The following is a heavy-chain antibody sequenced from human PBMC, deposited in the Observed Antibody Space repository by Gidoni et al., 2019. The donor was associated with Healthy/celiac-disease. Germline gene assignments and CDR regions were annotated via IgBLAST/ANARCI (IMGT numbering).Heavy chain of an antibody. Sequence: EVQLLESGGGLVQPGGSLSLSCAASGFTFSSYAMSWVRQAPGKGLGWVSAISGSGGSTYYADSVKGRFTISRDNSKNTLYLQMNSLRAEDTAVYYCAKETDYYDSSGYSWSQGTLVTVSS. J-gene: IGHJ5*02. V-gene: IGHV3-23*01. D-gene: IGHD3-22*01. CDR1: GFTFSSYA. CDR2: ISGSGGST. CDR3: AKETDYYDSSGYS.